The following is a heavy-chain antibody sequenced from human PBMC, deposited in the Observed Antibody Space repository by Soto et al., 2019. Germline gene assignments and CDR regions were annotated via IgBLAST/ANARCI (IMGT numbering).Heavy chain of an antibody. CDR1: GYTFTDYW. J-gene: IGHJ6*02. V-gene: IGHV5-51*01. CDR3: ARHLRGYDFWSGYYDRNYYYYGMDV. Sequence: GESLKISCKGSGYTFTDYWIGWVRQLPGKXLEWMGIIYPGDSDTRYSPSFQGQVTISADKSISTAYLQWSSLKASDTAMYYCARHLRGYDFWSGYYDRNYYYYGMDVWGQGSTVTVYS. D-gene: IGHD3-3*01. CDR2: IYPGDSDT.